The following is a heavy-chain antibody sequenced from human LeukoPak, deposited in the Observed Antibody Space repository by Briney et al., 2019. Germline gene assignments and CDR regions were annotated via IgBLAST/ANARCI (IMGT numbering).Heavy chain of an antibody. CDR2: IFSSSTTI. J-gene: IGHJ4*02. D-gene: IGHD2/OR15-2a*01. CDR3: ARVFYDGFARDY. V-gene: IGHV3-21*03. Sequence: PGGSLRLSCAASGFTVGSNSMSWVRQAPGKGLEWVSFIFSSSTTIYYTDSVKGRFTISRDNARNSLYLQMDNLRAEDRGVYYCARVFYDGFARDYWGQGTLVTVSS. CDR1: GFTVGSNS.